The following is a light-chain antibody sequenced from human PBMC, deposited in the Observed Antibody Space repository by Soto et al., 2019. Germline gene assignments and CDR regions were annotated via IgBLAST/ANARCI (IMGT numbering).Light chain of an antibody. Sequence: EIVLTQSPGTLSLSPGERATLSCRASQSVSNSLTWYQQKPGQAPRLLIYGASSRATGIPDRFSGSGSGTDFTLTINRLEPEDFAVYYCQQYGASPTFGQGTKLEIK. CDR1: QSVSNS. CDR3: QQYGASPT. CDR2: GAS. V-gene: IGKV3-20*01. J-gene: IGKJ2*01.